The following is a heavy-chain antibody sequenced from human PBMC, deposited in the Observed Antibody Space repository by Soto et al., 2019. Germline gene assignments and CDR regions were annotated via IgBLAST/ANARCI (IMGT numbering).Heavy chain of an antibody. J-gene: IGHJ4*02. D-gene: IGHD7-27*01. V-gene: IGHV3-23*01. CDR1: GFAFSSYA. CDR3: AKDRVAGHLTGYYFDY. Sequence: GGSLRLSCAASGFAFSSYAMSWVRQAPGKGLEWVSAISGSGGSTYYADTVKGRFTISRDNSKNTLYLQMNSLRAEDTAVYYCAKDRVAGHLTGYYFDYWGQGTLVTVSS. CDR2: ISGSGGST.